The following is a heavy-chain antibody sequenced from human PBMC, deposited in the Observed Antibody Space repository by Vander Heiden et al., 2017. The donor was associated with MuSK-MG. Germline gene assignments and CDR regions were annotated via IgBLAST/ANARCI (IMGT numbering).Heavy chain of an antibody. CDR2: ISYDGSNK. D-gene: IGHD3-3*01. Sequence: VQLVESGGGVVPPGRSLRLSCAASGFPFRSYGIHWVRQDQGKGLGWVAVISYDGSNKYYADSVKGRFTISRDNSKNTVYLQMNSLRAEDTAVYYCAKGYYGDIWFDPWGQGTLVTVSS. V-gene: IGHV3-30*18. J-gene: IGHJ5*02. CDR3: AKGYYGDIWFDP. CDR1: GFPFRSYG.